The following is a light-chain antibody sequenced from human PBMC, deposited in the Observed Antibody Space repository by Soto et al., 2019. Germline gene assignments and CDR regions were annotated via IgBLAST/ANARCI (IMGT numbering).Light chain of an antibody. J-gene: IGLJ1*01. V-gene: IGLV2-14*01. CDR3: SSYTTSNTYV. CDR1: SSDIGVYNY. CDR2: EVN. Sequence: ALTQPASVSGSPGQSITFSCTGTSSDIGVYNYVSWYQQHPGKAPKLMIYEVNNRPSGVSNRFSGSKSGNTASLTIPGLQAEDEADYYCSSYTTSNTYVFGTGTKVTV.